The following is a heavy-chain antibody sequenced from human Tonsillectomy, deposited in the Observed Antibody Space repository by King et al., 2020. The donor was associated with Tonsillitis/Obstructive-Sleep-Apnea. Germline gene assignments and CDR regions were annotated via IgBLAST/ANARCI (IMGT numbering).Heavy chain of an antibody. Sequence: VQLVESGGGLVKPGGSLRLSCAASGFTFSNAWMNWVRQAPGKGLEWVGRIKSKTDGGTTDYAAPVKGRFTISRDDAKNTLYLQMNSLKTEDTAVYYCTTDALYESSGYQGFDAFDIWGQGTMVTVSS. V-gene: IGHV3-15*07. D-gene: IGHD3-22*01. CDR3: TTDALYESSGYQGFDAFDI. J-gene: IGHJ3*02. CDR1: GFTFSNAW. CDR2: IKSKTDGGTT.